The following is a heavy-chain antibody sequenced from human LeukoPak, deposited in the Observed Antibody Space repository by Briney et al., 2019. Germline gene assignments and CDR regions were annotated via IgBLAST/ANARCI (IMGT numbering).Heavy chain of an antibody. J-gene: IGHJ6*02. CDR1: GFTFSNAW. CDR2: IKSKTDGGTT. V-gene: IGHV3-15*05. CDR3: TTGGGGYCSGGSCYSSGMDV. Sequence: GGSLRLSCAASGFTFSNAWMSWVRQAPGKGLEWVGRIKSKTDGGTTDYAAPVKGRFTISRDDSKNTLYLQMNSLKTEDTAVYYCTTGGGGYCSGGSCYSSGMDVWGQGTTVTVSS. D-gene: IGHD2-15*01.